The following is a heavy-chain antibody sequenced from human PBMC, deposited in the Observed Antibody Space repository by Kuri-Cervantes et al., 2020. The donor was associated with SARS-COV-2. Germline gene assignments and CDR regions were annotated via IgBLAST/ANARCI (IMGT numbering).Heavy chain of an antibody. CDR2: IYYSGST. V-gene: IGHV4-59*12. CDR1: GGSISSYY. Sequence: GSLRLSCTVSGGSISSYYWSWIRQPPGKGLGWIGYIYYSGSTNYNPSLKSRVTISVDTSKNQFSLKLSSVTAADTAVYYCATVRKWELSSYYYYGMDVWGQGTTVTVSS. CDR3: ATVRKWELSSYYYYGMDV. D-gene: IGHD1-26*01. J-gene: IGHJ6*02.